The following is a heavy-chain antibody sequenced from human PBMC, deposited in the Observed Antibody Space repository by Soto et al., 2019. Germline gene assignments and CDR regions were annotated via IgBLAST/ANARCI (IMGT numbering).Heavy chain of an antibody. CDR1: GYTFTSYG. V-gene: IGHV1-18*01. D-gene: IGHD3-10*01. CDR2: ISAYNGNT. J-gene: IGHJ4*02. Sequence: ASVKVSCKASGYTFTSYGISWVRQAPGQGLEWMGWISAYNGNTNYAQKLQGRVTMTTDTSTSTAYMELRSLRSDDTAVYYCARDSAHMVRGDNDYWGQGTLVTVSS. CDR3: ARDSAHMVRGDNDY.